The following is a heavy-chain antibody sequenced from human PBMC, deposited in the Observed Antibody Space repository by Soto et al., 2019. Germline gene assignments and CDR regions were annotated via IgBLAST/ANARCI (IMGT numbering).Heavy chain of an antibody. V-gene: IGHV1-18*01. CDR1: GYTFTSYG. CDR3: ARDDCSSTSCHAQDYYYYGMDV. CDR2: ISAYNGNT. D-gene: IGHD2-2*01. Sequence: QVQLVQSGAEVKKPGASVKVSCKASGYTFTSYGISWVRQAPGQGLEWMGWISAYNGNTNYAQKLQGRVTMTTDTSTSTAYMELRSLRSDDTAVYYCARDDCSSTSCHAQDYYYYGMDVWGQGTTVTVSS. J-gene: IGHJ6*02.